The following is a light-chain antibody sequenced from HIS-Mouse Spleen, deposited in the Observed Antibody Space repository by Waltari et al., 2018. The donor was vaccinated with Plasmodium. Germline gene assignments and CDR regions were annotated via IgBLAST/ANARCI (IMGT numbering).Light chain of an antibody. Sequence: DIQMTQSPSSLSASVGDRVTITCQASQDISNYLNWYQQKPGKAPKPLIYDASNLETGVPSRFSGSGSGTDFTFTISSLQPEDIATYYCQQYDNLPPLVTFGPGTKVDIK. CDR3: QQYDNLPPLVT. CDR2: DAS. V-gene: IGKV1-33*01. J-gene: IGKJ3*01. CDR1: QDISNY.